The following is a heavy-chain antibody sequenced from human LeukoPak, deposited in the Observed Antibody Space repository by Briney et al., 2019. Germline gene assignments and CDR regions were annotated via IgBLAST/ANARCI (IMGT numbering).Heavy chain of an antibody. Sequence: PGGSLRLSCAASGFTFSSYSMTWVRQAPGKGLEWVSSISSSSSYIYYADSVKGRFTTSRDNAKNSLYLQMNSLRAEDTAVYYCARGTRLGYFDYWGQGTLVTVSS. CDR2: ISSSSSYI. CDR3: ARGTRLGYFDY. D-gene: IGHD1-7*01. V-gene: IGHV3-21*01. J-gene: IGHJ4*02. CDR1: GFTFSSYS.